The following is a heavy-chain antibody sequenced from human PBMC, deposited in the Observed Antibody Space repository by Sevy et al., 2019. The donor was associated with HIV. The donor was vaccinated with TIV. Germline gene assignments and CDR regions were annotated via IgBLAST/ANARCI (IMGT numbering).Heavy chain of an antibody. CDR3: ARGRIAASPYYYYMDV. J-gene: IGHJ6*03. CDR1: GFTFSSYD. D-gene: IGHD6-13*01. CDR2: IGTAGDP. Sequence: GGSLRLSCAASGFTFSSYDMHWVRQATGKGLEWVSAIGTAGDPYYPGSVKGRFTISRENAKNSLYLQMNSLRAGDTDVYYCARGRIAASPYYYYMDVWGKGTTVTVSS. V-gene: IGHV3-13*05.